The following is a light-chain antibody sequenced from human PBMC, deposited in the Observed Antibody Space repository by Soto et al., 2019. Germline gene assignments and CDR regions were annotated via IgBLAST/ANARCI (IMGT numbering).Light chain of an antibody. CDR2: DAS. CDR1: QSVSSY. J-gene: IGKJ5*01. Sequence: EIVLTQSPATLSLSPGERATLSCRASQSVSSYLAWYQQKPGQAPRLLIYDASNWATGISTRFSGSGSETDFTLTISSLEPEDFAVYYCQQRSNWITFGQGTRLEIK. V-gene: IGKV3-11*01. CDR3: QQRSNWIT.